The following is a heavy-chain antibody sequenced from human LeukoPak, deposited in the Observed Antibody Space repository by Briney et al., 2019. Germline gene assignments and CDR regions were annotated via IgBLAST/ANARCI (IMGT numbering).Heavy chain of an antibody. CDR1: GFTFSSYA. Sequence: QSGGSLRLSCAASGFTFSSYAMHWVRQAPGKGLEWVAVISYDGSNKYYADSVKGRFTISRDNSKNTLYLQMNSLRAEDTAVYYCAKSPFFGVWGQGTLVTVSS. D-gene: IGHD3-10*01. CDR3: AKSPFFGV. J-gene: IGHJ4*02. CDR2: ISYDGSNK. V-gene: IGHV3-30*18.